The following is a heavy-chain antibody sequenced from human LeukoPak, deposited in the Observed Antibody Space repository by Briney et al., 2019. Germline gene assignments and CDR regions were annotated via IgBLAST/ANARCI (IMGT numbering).Heavy chain of an antibody. CDR1: GFTFSSYS. D-gene: IGHD3-22*01. Sequence: GGSLILSCAASGFTFSSYSMNWVRQAPGKGLEWVSSISSSSSYIYYADSVKGRFTISRDNAKNSLYLQMNSLRGEDTAVYYCARAEQDYYDSSGYGTPGSFDIWGQGTMVTVSS. CDR3: ARAEQDYYDSSGYGTPGSFDI. V-gene: IGHV3-21*01. J-gene: IGHJ3*02. CDR2: ISSSSSYI.